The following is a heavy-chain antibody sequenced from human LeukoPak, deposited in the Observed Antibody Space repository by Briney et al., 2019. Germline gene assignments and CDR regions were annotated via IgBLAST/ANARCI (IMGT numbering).Heavy chain of an antibody. J-gene: IGHJ4*02. V-gene: IGHV3-7*03. CDR1: GFTFSSYW. CDR3: ARPRLGFTRGIVTNYFDY. D-gene: IGHD4-17*01. CDR2: TNKDGSEK. Sequence: PGGSLRLSCAASGFTFSSYWMSWVRQAPGKGLEWVAYTNKDGSEKYYVDSVKGRFTISRDNAKNLLYLQMNSLRAEDTAVYFCARPRLGFTRGIVTNYFDYWGQGTLVTVSS.